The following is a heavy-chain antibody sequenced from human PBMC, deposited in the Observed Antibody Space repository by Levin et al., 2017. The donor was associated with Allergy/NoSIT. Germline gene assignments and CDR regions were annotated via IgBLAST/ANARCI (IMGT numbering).Heavy chain of an antibody. CDR1: GGSISSYY. CDR3: ARVSTIFGVVADY. D-gene: IGHD3-3*01. Sequence: MSSETLSLTCTVSGGSISSYYWSWIRQPPGKGLEWIGYIYYSGSTNYNPSLKSRVTISVDTSKNQFSLKLSSVTAADTAVYYCARVSTIFGVVADYWGQGTLVTVSS. V-gene: IGHV4-59*01. CDR2: IYYSGST. J-gene: IGHJ4*02.